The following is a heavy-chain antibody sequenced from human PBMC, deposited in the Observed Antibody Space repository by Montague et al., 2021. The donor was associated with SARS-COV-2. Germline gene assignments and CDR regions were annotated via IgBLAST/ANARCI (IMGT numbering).Heavy chain of an antibody. CDR2: LHYAGSA. D-gene: IGHD6-13*01. V-gene: IGHV4-39*01. Sequence: SETLSLTSSVSGDSFSSGDSYWGWLRQAPGKGLEWIGDLHYAGSAYYNPSLRSRVTISADTSKNQFSLKLNSVTAADTAVYYCVATYNGNWYYFDYWGQGTLVTVSS. CDR3: VATYNGNWYYFDY. CDR1: GDSFSSGDSY. J-gene: IGHJ4*02.